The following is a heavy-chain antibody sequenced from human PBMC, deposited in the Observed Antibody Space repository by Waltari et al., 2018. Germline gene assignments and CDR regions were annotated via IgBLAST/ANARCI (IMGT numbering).Heavy chain of an antibody. J-gene: IGHJ4*02. Sequence: EVQLVESGGGLVQSGGSLRLSCTGSGFTFSRYWMTWVRQAPGKGLEWVDNIKQDGSEKYYVDSVKGRFTISRDNAKNSLYLQMNSLRAEDTAVYYCARDPMAYSYVPWYFDYWGQGALVTVSS. V-gene: IGHV3-7*01. CDR1: GFTFSRYW. D-gene: IGHD5-18*01. CDR3: ARDPMAYSYVPWYFDY. CDR2: IKQDGSEK.